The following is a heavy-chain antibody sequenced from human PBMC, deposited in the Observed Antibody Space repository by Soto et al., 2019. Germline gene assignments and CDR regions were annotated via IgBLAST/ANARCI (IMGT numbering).Heavy chain of an antibody. Sequence: SETLSLTCAVYGGSFSGYYWSRIRQPPGKGLEWIGEINHSGSTNYNPSLKSRVTISVDTSKNQFSLKLSSVTAADTAVYYCAGPGPRVGAYYYYGMDVWGQGTTVTVSS. CDR2: INHSGST. J-gene: IGHJ6*02. V-gene: IGHV4-34*01. D-gene: IGHD1-26*01. CDR3: AGPGPRVGAYYYYGMDV. CDR1: GGSFSGYY.